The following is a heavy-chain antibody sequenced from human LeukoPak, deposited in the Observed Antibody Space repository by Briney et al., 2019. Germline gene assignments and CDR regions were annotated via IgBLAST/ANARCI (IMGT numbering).Heavy chain of an antibody. Sequence: GGSLRLSCAASGFTFSSYSMMWVRQAPGKGLEWVSSISSSGLYIYYADSVKGRFTISRDNAKNSLYLQMNSLRAEDTAVYYCARDEEGYFDYWGQGTLVTVSS. CDR1: GFTFSSYS. CDR2: ISSSGLYI. J-gene: IGHJ4*02. V-gene: IGHV3-21*01. CDR3: ARDEEGYFDY.